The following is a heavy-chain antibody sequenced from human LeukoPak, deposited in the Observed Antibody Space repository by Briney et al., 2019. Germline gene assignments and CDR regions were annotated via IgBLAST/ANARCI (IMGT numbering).Heavy chain of an antibody. CDR2: INPSGGST. CDR3: ARGGPGRGGDRETAFDI. V-gene: IGHV1-46*01. CDR1: GYTFTSYY. D-gene: IGHD2-21*02. J-gene: IGHJ3*02. Sequence: GASVKVSCKASGYTFTSYYMHWVRQAPGQGLEWMGIINPSGGSTSYAQKFQGRVTMTRDTSTSTVYMELSSLRSEDTAVYYCARGGPGRGGDRETAFDIWGQGTMVTVSS.